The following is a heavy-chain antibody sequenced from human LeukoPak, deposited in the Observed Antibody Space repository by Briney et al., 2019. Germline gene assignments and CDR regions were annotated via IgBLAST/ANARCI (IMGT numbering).Heavy chain of an antibody. CDR3: AKDQSNALLKFGELMRRTRDGYFDY. D-gene: IGHD3-10*01. CDR1: GFTLSTYS. V-gene: IGHV3-21*01. CDR2: ISSSSSNI. J-gene: IGHJ4*02. Sequence: SGGSLRLSCAASGFTLSTYSMNWVRQAPGKGLEWVSSISSSSSNIYYADSVKGRFTISRDNTENTVYLQMNSLGAEDTAVYYCAKDQSNALLKFGELMRRTRDGYFDYWGQGTLVTVSS.